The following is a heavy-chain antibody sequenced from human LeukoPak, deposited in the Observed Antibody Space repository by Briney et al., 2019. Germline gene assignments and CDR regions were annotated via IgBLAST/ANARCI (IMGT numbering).Heavy chain of an antibody. CDR1: GFTFSTYS. D-gene: IGHD6-19*01. Sequence: KPGGSLKLSCAASGFTFSTYSMNWVRQAPGKGLEWVSSISNSTNYIYYADSVKGRFTISRDNAKNSLYLQMNSLRAEDTAVYYCARALEETLYSSGWYRGYYFDYWGQGTLVTVSS. J-gene: IGHJ4*02. CDR2: ISNSTNYI. V-gene: IGHV3-21*01. CDR3: ARALEETLYSSGWYRGYYFDY.